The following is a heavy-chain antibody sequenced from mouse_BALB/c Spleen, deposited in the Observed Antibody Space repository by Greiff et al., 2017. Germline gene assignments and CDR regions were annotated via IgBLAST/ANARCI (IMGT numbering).Heavy chain of an antibody. CDR2: INPSTGYT. J-gene: IGHJ3*01. Sequence: VQLQQSGAELAKPGASVKMSCKASGYTFTSYWMHWVKQRPGQGLEWIGYINPSTGYTEYNQKFKDKATLTADKSSSTAYMQLSSLTSEDSAVYYCARGDYYASPFAYWGQGTLVTVSA. CDR1: GYTFTSYW. V-gene: IGHV1-7*01. CDR3: ARGDYYASPFAY. D-gene: IGHD1-1*01.